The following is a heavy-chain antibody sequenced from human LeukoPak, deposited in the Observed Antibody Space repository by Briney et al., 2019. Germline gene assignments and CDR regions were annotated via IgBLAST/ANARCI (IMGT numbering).Heavy chain of an antibody. CDR2: INPNSGST. Sequence: ASVKVSCKASGYTFTGYYMHWVRQAPGQGLEWMGWINPNSGSTNYAQKFQGRVTMTRDTSISTAYMELSRLRSDDTAVYYCARDIAARTYNFDYWGQGTLVTVSS. V-gene: IGHV1-2*02. J-gene: IGHJ4*02. CDR3: ARDIAARTYNFDY. CDR1: GYTFTGYY. D-gene: IGHD6-6*01.